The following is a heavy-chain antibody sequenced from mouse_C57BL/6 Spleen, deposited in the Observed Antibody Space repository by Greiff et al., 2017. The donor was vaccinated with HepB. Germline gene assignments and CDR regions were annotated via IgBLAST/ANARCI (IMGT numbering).Heavy chain of an antibody. CDR3: ARSDGYWGAY. J-gene: IGHJ3*01. CDR2: INPSTGGT. D-gene: IGHD2-3*01. Sequence: EVQLQQSGPELVKPGASVKISCKASGYSFTGYYMNWVKQSPEKSLEWIGEINPSTGGTTYNQKFKAKATLTVDKSSSTAYMQHKSLTSEDSAVYYCARSDGYWGAYWGQGTLVTVSA. V-gene: IGHV1-42*01. CDR1: GYSFTGYY.